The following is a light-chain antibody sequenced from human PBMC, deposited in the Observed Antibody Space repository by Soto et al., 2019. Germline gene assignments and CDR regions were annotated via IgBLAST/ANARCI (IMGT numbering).Light chain of an antibody. CDR1: SSDVGGYNY. J-gene: IGLJ2*01. Sequence: QSALTQPASVSGSPGQSITISCTGTSSDVGGYNYVSWYQQHPGKAPKLMIYDVSNRPSGVSNRFSGSKSGNTASLTISGLQAEDESDYYCSSYTGSSTLGVVFGGGTQVTVL. CDR3: SSYTGSSTLGVV. CDR2: DVS. V-gene: IGLV2-14*01.